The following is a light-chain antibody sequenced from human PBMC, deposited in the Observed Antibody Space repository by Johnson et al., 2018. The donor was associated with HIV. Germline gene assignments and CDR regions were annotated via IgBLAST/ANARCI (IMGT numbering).Light chain of an antibody. CDR2: DNN. CDR3: GTWDSSLSANV. J-gene: IGLJ1*01. CDR1: TSNIGNNY. Sequence: QSVLTQPPSVSAAPGQKVTISCSGSTSNIGNNYVSWYQQFPGTAPKLLIYDNNKRPSGIPDRFSGSKSGTSATLGITGLQTGDEADDYCGTWDSSLSANVFGTGTTVTFL. V-gene: IGLV1-51*01.